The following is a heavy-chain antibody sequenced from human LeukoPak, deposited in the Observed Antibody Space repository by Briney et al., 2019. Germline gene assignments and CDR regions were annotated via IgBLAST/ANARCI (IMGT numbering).Heavy chain of an antibody. J-gene: IGHJ4*02. CDR3: ARMLRGVINPCDQ. Sequence: GGSLRLAWVASGFTFTSYAMGWVRRAPGKGLEWVSAISNSGSFTYFADAVKGRFTISRDNSKNTLFLQMNSLRVDDTAVYYCARMLRGVINPCDQWGQGTLVTVSS. D-gene: IGHD3-10*01. CDR1: GFTFTSYA. V-gene: IGHV3-23*01. CDR2: ISNSGSFT.